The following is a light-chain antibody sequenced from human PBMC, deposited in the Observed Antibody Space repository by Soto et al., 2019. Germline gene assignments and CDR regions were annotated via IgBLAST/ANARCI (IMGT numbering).Light chain of an antibody. CDR3: QQYSSSPAT. J-gene: IGKJ1*01. V-gene: IGKV3-20*01. CDR1: QSVRSSH. CDR2: GAS. Sequence: EIVLTQSPGTLSLSPGERATLSCRASQSVRSSHLAWYQQKPGQAPRLLIYGASSRATGIPDRFRGSGSGTDFTLTISRLEPEDFAVYSCQQYSSSPATFGQGTKVEI.